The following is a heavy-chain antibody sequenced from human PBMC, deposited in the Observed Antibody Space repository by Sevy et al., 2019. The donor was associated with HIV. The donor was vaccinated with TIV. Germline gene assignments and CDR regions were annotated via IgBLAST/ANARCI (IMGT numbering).Heavy chain of an antibody. CDR1: GGSTSSYY. D-gene: IGHD6-19*01. Sequence: SETLSLTCTVSGGSTSSYYWTWIRQPPGKGLEWIGYIYYSGATTYNPSLKSRVTISIDTSKNQFSQKLSSVTAADTAVYYCARGIASSRTMAGNYWGQGTLVTVSS. J-gene: IGHJ4*02. V-gene: IGHV4-59*01. CDR3: ARGIASSRTMAGNY. CDR2: IYYSGAT.